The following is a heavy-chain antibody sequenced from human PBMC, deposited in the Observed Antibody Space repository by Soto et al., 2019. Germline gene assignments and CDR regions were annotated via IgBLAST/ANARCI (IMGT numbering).Heavy chain of an antibody. V-gene: IGHV1-2*04. Sequence: ASVKVSCKASGYTFTGYYMHWVRQAPGQGLEWMGWINPNSGGTNYAQKFQGWVTMTRDTSISTAYMELSRLRSDDTAVYYCARNQPGYCSSTSCSGGDAFDIWGQGTMVTVSS. D-gene: IGHD2-2*01. CDR3: ARNQPGYCSSTSCSGGDAFDI. CDR2: INPNSGGT. CDR1: GYTFTGYY. J-gene: IGHJ3*02.